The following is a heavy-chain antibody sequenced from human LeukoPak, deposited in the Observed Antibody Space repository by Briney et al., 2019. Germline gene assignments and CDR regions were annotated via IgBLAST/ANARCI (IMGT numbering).Heavy chain of an antibody. V-gene: IGHV4-59*01. D-gene: IGHD1-14*01. Sequence: SETLSLTCTVSGGSISGYYCSWIRQPPGKGLEWIGYIYYSGSTNYSPSLKSRVTISVDTSKNQFSLKLSSVTAADTAVYYCARGESGNHAGFFDIWGQGTMVTVSS. J-gene: IGHJ3*02. CDR2: IYYSGST. CDR1: GGSISGYY. CDR3: ARGESGNHAGFFDI.